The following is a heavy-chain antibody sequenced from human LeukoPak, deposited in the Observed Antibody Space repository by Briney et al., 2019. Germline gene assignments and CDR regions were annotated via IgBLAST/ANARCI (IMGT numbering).Heavy chain of an antibody. V-gene: IGHV4-59*08. CDR3: ARHGTISSESYFDY. J-gene: IGHJ4*02. D-gene: IGHD1-14*01. CDR1: GGSVSSYY. CDR2: IHNSVRT. Sequence: SETLSLTCSVSGGSVSSYYWSWIRQSPGKGLEWIGYIHNSVRTNYHPSLKCRVTGFVDTSKHQVSLRLSSVTAADTAVYYCARHGTISSESYFDYWGQGALVTVSS.